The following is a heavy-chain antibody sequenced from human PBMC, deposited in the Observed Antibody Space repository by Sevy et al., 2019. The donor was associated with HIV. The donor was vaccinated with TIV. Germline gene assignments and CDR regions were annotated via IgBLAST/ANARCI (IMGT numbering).Heavy chain of an antibody. Sequence: SETLSLTCSVSGGSMRNFYWSWIRQPPGKGLEWIGNIYYSGSTNYNPSLKSRVTMSVDTSKNQFSLKLSSVIAADTAVYYCARSGFLEWAGSTRGPRNWFDPWGQGTLVTVSS. J-gene: IGHJ5*02. CDR3: ARSGFLEWAGSTRGPRNWFDP. D-gene: IGHD3-3*01. CDR1: GGSMRNFY. V-gene: IGHV4-59*13. CDR2: IYYSGST.